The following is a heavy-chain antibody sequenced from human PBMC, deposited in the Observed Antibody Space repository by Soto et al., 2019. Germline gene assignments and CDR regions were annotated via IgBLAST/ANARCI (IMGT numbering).Heavy chain of an antibody. J-gene: IGHJ4*02. D-gene: IGHD3-10*01. CDR3: ARQQSLWFGELLYYLAY. CDR1: GGSISSSSYY. Sequence: QLQLQESGPGLVKPSETLSLTCTVSGGSISSSSYYWGWIRQPPGKGREWIGNIYYSGSTYYNPSPKWRVTISGDTSKSQFCLKLSSVSAADTGVYYCARQQSLWFGELLYYLAYWGQGTLVTVSS. CDR2: IYYSGST. V-gene: IGHV4-39*01.